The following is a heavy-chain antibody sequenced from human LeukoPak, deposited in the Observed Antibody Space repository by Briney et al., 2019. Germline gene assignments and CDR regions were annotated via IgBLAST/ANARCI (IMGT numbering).Heavy chain of an antibody. CDR1: GGSMSSNY. J-gene: IGHJ4*02. D-gene: IGHD2-15*01. Sequence: SETLSLTCTVSGGSMSSNYWSWIRQPPGKGLEWIGYIYNSGTIYYSGSTNYNPSLLSRVTISVDTSKNQFSLKLRSVTAADTAVYYCARGGGNFDYWGEGTLVTVSS. CDR3: ARGGGNFDY. CDR2: IYNSGTIYYSGST. V-gene: IGHV4-59*08.